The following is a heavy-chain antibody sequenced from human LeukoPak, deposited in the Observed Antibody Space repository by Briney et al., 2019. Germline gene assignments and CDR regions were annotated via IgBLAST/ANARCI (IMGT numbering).Heavy chain of an antibody. J-gene: IGHJ6*03. Sequence: GSSVKVSCKASGGTFSSYAISWVRQAPGQGLEWMGRIIPIFGTANYAQKFQGRVTITTDESTSTAYMELSSLRSEDTAVYYCARDSGGWMSYYYYYMDVWGKGTTVTVSS. V-gene: IGHV1-69*05. D-gene: IGHD2-15*01. CDR2: IIPIFGTA. CDR1: GGTFSSYA. CDR3: ARDSGGWMSYYYYYMDV.